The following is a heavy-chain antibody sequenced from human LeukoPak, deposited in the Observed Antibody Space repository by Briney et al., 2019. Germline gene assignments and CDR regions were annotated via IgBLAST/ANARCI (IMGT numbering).Heavy chain of an antibody. CDR3: AKDQIGWAPGYSSGPLDY. Sequence: GGSLRLSCAASGFTFSSYSMNWVRQAPGKGLEWVSSISSSSSYIYYADSVKGRFTISRDNAKDSLYLQMNTLRAEDTAVYYCAKDQIGWAPGYSSGPLDYWGQGTLVTVSS. D-gene: IGHD6-19*01. CDR1: GFTFSSYS. V-gene: IGHV3-21*06. J-gene: IGHJ4*02. CDR2: ISSSSSYI.